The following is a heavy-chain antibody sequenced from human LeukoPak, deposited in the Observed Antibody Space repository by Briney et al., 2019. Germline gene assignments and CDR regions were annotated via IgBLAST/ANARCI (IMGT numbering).Heavy chain of an antibody. CDR2: IKSDGSRT. Sequence: GGSLRLSCAASGFTFSNYWMHRVRQAPGKGLVWVSRIKSDGSRTDYADSVKGRFTISRDNAKNSLFLQMNSLRAEDTAVYYCASGMRVGPNIWGQGTLVTVSS. D-gene: IGHD1-26*01. CDR3: ASGMRVGPNI. V-gene: IGHV3-74*01. CDR1: GFTFSNYW. J-gene: IGHJ4*02.